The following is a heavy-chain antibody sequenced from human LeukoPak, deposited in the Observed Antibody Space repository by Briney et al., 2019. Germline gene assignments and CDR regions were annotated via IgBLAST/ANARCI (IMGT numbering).Heavy chain of an antibody. D-gene: IGHD1-7*01. CDR3: AQARWNYHFDY. Sequence: GASLRLSCAASGFAFSSYAMSWVRQAPGKGLEWVSDISGSGGNQYYADAVQGRFTIFSDNAKNTLYLQMNSLRADDTAAYNCAQARWNYHFDYWGQGTLVTVYS. CDR1: GFAFSSYA. CDR2: ISGSGGNQ. J-gene: IGHJ4*02. V-gene: IGHV3-23*01.